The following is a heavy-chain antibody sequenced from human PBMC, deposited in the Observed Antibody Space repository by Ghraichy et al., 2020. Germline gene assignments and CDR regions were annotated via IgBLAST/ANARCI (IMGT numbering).Heavy chain of an antibody. CDR2: ISYDGSDK. Sequence: GGSLRLSCEANGFTFSSYAIHWVRQAPGEGLEWVAVISYDGSDKYYVDSVKGRFTLSRDNSKNTVYLQMNTLRTEDTAVYYCAKQWAVAGPTWFDYWGQGTLVTVSS. CDR3: AKQWAVAGPTWFDY. CDR1: GFTFSSYA. V-gene: IGHV3-30*18. D-gene: IGHD6-19*01. J-gene: IGHJ4*02.